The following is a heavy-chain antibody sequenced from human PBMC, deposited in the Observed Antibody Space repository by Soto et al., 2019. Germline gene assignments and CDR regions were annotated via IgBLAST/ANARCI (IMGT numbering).Heavy chain of an antibody. CDR1: GFTFRSYG. D-gene: IGHD3-3*01. Sequence: QVQLVESGGGVVQPGRSLRLSCAASGFTFRSYGMHWVRQAPGKGLEWVAVISYDGSNKYYADSVKGRFTISRDNSKNTLYLQMNSLRAEDTAVYYCAKDRSIFGVVIGDFDYWGQGTLVTVSS. V-gene: IGHV3-30*18. J-gene: IGHJ4*02. CDR3: AKDRSIFGVVIGDFDY. CDR2: ISYDGSNK.